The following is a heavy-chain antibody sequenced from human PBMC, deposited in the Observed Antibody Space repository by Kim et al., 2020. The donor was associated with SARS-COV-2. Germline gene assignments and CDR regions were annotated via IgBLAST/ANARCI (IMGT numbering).Heavy chain of an antibody. D-gene: IGHD2-2*01. CDR3: AAGLRIPAAMLFDY. V-gene: IGHV3-53*01. Sequence: AHSVKGRFTTSRDISKNALYLQMNSLRAEASAVYYCAAGLRIPAAMLFDYWGQGTLVTVSS. J-gene: IGHJ4*02.